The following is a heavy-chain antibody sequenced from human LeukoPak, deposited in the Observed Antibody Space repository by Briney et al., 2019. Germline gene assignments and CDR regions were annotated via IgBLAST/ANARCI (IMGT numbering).Heavy chain of an antibody. Sequence: SETLSLTCTVSGGSISSSSYYWGWIRQPPGKGLEWIGSIYYSGSTYYNPSLKSRVTISVDTSKNQFSLKLSSVTAADTAVYYCARDLVFRFSLFDYWGQGTLVTVSS. CDR3: ARDLVFRFSLFDY. V-gene: IGHV4-39*07. J-gene: IGHJ4*02. D-gene: IGHD6-13*01. CDR2: IYYSGST. CDR1: GGSISSSSYY.